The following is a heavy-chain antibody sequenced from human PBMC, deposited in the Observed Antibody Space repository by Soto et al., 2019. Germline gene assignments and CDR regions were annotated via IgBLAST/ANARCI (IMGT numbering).Heavy chain of an antibody. J-gene: IGHJ6*02. Sequence: TLVNPTQTLTLTCTFSGFSLSTSGVGVGWIRQPPGKALEWLALIYWDDDKRYSPSLKSRLTITKDTSKSQVVLTMTNTDPVDTATYYRAHSNPTYYDFWSGLSGPPYYYYGMDVWGQGTTVTVSS. D-gene: IGHD3-3*01. CDR3: AHSNPTYYDFWSGLSGPPYYYYGMDV. V-gene: IGHV2-5*02. CDR2: IYWDDDK. CDR1: GFSLSTSGVG.